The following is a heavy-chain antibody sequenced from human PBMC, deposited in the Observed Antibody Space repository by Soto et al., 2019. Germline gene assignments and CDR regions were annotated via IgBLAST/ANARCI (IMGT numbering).Heavy chain of an antibody. Sequence: SETLSLTCIVSGCSISSSRYYWGWIRQPPGKGLEWIGSIYYSGSIYYNPSLKSRVTISVDTSKNQFSLKLSSVTAAETAVYYCARQSSGWYNWFDPWGQGTLVTVS. CDR2: IYYSGSI. D-gene: IGHD6-19*01. J-gene: IGHJ5*02. V-gene: IGHV4-39*01. CDR1: GCSISSSRYY. CDR3: ARQSSGWYNWFDP.